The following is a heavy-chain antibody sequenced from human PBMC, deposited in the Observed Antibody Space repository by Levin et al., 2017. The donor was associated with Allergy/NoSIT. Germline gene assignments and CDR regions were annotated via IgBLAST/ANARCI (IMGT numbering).Heavy chain of an antibody. CDR2: LNPNSGGT. CDR1: GFTFTDYY. Sequence: GESLKISCKASGFTFTDYYIHWVRQAPGQGLEWMGWLNPNSGGTNYGQTFRGRVSMTRDTSISTAYMELRRLTSDDTAIYYCARVIYDSHYYYGMDVWGQGTTVTVSS. V-gene: IGHV1-2*02. D-gene: IGHD5/OR15-5a*01. CDR3: ARVIYDSHYYYGMDV. J-gene: IGHJ6*02.